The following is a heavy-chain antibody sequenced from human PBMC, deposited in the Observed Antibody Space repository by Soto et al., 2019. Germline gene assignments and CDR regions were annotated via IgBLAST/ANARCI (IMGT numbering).Heavy chain of an antibody. Sequence: PSETLSLTCTVSGGSIDTYYWTWIRQPPGKGLEWIGYIYHSWSTNYNPSLKSRVTISVDTSKNQFSLNLSSVTAADTAMYYCARGGRFWSGIDYWGQGTLGTVSS. CDR1: GGSIDTYY. J-gene: IGHJ4*02. CDR3: ARGGRFWSGIDY. D-gene: IGHD3-3*01. CDR2: IYHSWST. V-gene: IGHV4-59*01.